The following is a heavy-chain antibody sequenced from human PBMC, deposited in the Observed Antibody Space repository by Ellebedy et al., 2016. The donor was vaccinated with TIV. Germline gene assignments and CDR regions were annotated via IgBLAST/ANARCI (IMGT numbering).Heavy chain of an antibody. D-gene: IGHD5-18*01. CDR3: ARDLDTDPMKTIFDY. CDR2: VNSVSTSM. CDR1: AFAFSWYW. Sequence: PGGSLRLSCAASAFAFSWYWMGWVRQAPGKGLEWVSAVNSVSTSMFYADSVKGRFTVSRDNAQNSLYLQMNNLRAEDTAVYYCARDLDTDPMKTIFDYWGHGTLVTVSS. J-gene: IGHJ4*01. V-gene: IGHV3-21*01.